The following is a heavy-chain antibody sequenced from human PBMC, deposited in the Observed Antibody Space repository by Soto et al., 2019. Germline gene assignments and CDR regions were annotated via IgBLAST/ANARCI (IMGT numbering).Heavy chain of an antibody. D-gene: IGHD6-13*01. Sequence: WGSLRLSCAASGFTFSSHNMNWVRQAPGKGLEWVSSISSSSSYIYYADSVKGRFTISRDNAKNSLYLQMNSLRADDTAVYYCARDPNGEDSRADPNDYWGQGTLVTVSS. CDR3: ARDPNGEDSRADPNDY. CDR2: ISSSSSYI. J-gene: IGHJ4*02. CDR1: GFTFSSHN. V-gene: IGHV3-21*01.